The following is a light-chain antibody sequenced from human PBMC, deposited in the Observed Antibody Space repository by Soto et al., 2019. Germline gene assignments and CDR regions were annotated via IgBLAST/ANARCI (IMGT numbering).Light chain of an antibody. CDR3: QQYDSSSLT. J-gene: IGKJ4*01. V-gene: IGKV3-20*01. CDR1: QSINSDY. CDR2: GAS. Sequence: EVVLTQSPGTLSLSPGERATLSCRASQSINSDYLAWYQQKPGQAPRLLIYGASSRATGIPDRFSGSGSGTDFTLTISRLEPEDFAVYYCQQYDSSSLTFGGGTKVEIK.